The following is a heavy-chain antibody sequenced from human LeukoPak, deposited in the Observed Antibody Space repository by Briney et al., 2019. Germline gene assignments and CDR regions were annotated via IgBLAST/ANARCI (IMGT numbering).Heavy chain of an antibody. V-gene: IGHV3-23*01. J-gene: IGHJ4*02. CDR3: AKDQDSSGVYYFDY. CDR2: ISGSGGNT. D-gene: IGHD6-19*01. CDR1: GFTFSSYA. Sequence: PGGSLRLSCAASGFTFSSYAMSWVRRAPGKGLEWVSAISGSGGNTYYADSVKGRFTISRDNSKNTLYLQMNSLRAEDTAVYYCAKDQDSSGVYYFDYWGQGTLVTASS.